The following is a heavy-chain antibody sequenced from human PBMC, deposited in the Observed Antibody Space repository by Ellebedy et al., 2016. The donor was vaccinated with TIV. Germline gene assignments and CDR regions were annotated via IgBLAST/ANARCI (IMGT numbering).Heavy chain of an antibody. CDR3: SRGNVVTAIDY. V-gene: IGHV4-59*01. CDR1: GGYIGSYY. D-gene: IGHD2-21*02. Sequence: SETLSLXXTVSGGYIGSYYWNWIRQPPGKGLEWIGYIYSSGTTNYNPSLKSRVTMSVDTSKNQFSLRLNSVTAADTAVYYCSRGNVVTAIDYWGQGTLVTVSS. J-gene: IGHJ4*02. CDR2: IYSSGTT.